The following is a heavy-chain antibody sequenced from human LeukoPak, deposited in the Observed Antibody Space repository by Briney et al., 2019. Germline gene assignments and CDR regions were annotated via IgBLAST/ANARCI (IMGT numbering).Heavy chain of an antibody. CDR2: IYSGGST. V-gene: IGHV3-53*01. CDR1: GFIFSNYG. Sequence: GGSLRLSCAVSGFIFSNYGMHWVRQAPGKGLEWVSVIYSGGSTYYADSVKGRFTISRDNSKNTLYLQMNSLRAEDTAVYYCARAKLHDYGDYLDYWGQGTLVTVSS. CDR3: ARAKLHDYGDYLDY. D-gene: IGHD4-17*01. J-gene: IGHJ4*02.